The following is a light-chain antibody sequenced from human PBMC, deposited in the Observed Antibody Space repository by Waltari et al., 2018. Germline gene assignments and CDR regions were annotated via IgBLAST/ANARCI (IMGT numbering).Light chain of an antibody. CDR1: SNNVGYQG. J-gene: IGLJ3*02. CDR3: SAWDRRLSGWV. CDR2: RND. V-gene: IGLV10-54*01. Sequence: QAGLTQPPSVSKGLRQTATLTCTGNSNNVGYQGAAWLQQTPGHPPRPLSYRNDDRPSGVSERFSASRSGDTASLTISGLQSEDEADYYCSAWDRRLSGWVFGGGTKLTVL.